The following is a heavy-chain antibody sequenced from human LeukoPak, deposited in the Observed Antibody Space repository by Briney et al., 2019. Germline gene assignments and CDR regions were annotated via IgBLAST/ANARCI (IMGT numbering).Heavy chain of an antibody. CDR2: INPNSGGT. CDR3: AREIEYCTSTSCYSWFDP. V-gene: IGHV1-2*02. J-gene: IGHJ5*02. Sequence: ASVKVSCKASGYTFTGYYMHWVRQAPGQGLEWMGWINPNSGGTNYAQKFQGRVTMTRDTSISTAYMELSRLRSDDTAVYYCAREIEYCTSTSCYSWFDPWGQGTLVNVSS. D-gene: IGHD2-2*01. CDR1: GYTFTGYY.